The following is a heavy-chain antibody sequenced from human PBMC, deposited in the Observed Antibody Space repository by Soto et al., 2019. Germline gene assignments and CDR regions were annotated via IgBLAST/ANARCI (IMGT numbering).Heavy chain of an antibody. V-gene: IGHV1-3*01. CDR3: ARGDSSSWWYFDL. CDR2: INAGNGNT. CDR1: GYTFTCYA. D-gene: IGHD6-13*01. Sequence: GASVKVSCKASGYTFTCYAIHWVRQAPGQRLEWMGWINAGNGNTKYSQKFQGRVTITRDTSASTAYMELSSLRSEDTAVYYCARGDSSSWWYFDLWGRATLVTVSS. J-gene: IGHJ2*01.